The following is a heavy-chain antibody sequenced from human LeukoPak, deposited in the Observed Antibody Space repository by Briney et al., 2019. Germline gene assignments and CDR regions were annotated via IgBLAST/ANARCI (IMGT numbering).Heavy chain of an antibody. CDR1: GGTFSSYA. Sequence: ASVKVSCKASGGTFSSYAISWVRQPPGQGLEWMGRIIPILGIANYAQKFQGRVTITADQSTSTAYTELSSLRSEDTAVYYRAVERGYDTRVYLDYWVQGSLVTVPS. CDR3: AVERGYDTRVYLDY. CDR2: IIPILGIA. D-gene: IGHD3-22*01. J-gene: IGHJ4*02. V-gene: IGHV1-69*04.